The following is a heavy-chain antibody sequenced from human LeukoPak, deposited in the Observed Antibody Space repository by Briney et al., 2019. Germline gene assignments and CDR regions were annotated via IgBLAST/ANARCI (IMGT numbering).Heavy chain of an antibody. CDR2: IYTSGST. J-gene: IGHJ4*02. Sequence: SETLSLTCSVSGGSLSSGSYYWSWIRQPAGKGLELIGRIYTSGSTNYSPSLKSRVTISVDTSKNQFSLKLSSVTAADTAVYYWARVPGDSSGYFDYWGQGTLVTVSS. CDR1: GGSLSSGSYY. CDR3: ARVPGDSSGYFDY. D-gene: IGHD3-22*01. V-gene: IGHV4-61*02.